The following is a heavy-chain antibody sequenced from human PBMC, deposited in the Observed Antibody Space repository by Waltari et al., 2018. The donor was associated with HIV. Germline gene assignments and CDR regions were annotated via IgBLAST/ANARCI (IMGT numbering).Heavy chain of an antibody. Sequence: EVQLVQSGGGLIKPGGSLRLSCAASGVGVGSYWMHWVRQTPGKGLVWGSRINMDGSRIDYADSVRGRFTISRDSAKNTLSLQMNSLTEEDTAVYYCSRDTFREYDYWGQGTLVTVSS. CDR2: INMDGSRI. D-gene: IGHD3-16*01. V-gene: IGHV3-74*01. CDR1: GVGVGSYW. CDR3: SRDTFREYDY. J-gene: IGHJ4*02.